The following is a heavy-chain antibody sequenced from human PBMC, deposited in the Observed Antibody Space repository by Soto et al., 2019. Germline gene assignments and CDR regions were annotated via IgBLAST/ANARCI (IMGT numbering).Heavy chain of an antibody. CDR3: VGEGMKTLRDWFDP. V-gene: IGHV4-4*07. D-gene: IGHD3-16*01. CDR1: GASSSGFY. J-gene: IGHJ5*02. CDR2: NYATGTT. Sequence: QVQLQQSGAGLVESSETLSLTCTVSGASSSGFYWCWIRKYAGEGLEWIGRNYATGTTDYNPSLERRVMKTVDTPKKQYCPKLRSVTAADTTVYYCVGEGMKTLRDWFDPWGKGISVTVSS.